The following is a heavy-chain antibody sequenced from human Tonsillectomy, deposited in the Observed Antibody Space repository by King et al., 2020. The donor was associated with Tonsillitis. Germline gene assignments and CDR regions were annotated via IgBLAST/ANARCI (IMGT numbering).Heavy chain of an antibody. D-gene: IGHD3-9*01. CDR2: IRSKTDGGTT. V-gene: IGHV3-15*01. CDR3: TTLLNYDILTGDYFDY. J-gene: IGHJ4*02. CDR1: GFTFSKAW. Sequence: VQLVESGGGLVKPGGSLRLSCVASGFTFSKAWMSWVRQAPGKGLEWVGRIRSKTDGGTTDYVAPVKGRFTISRDDSKNTVYLQMNSLKTEETAVYYCTTLLNYDILTGDYFDYWGKGTLVTVSA.